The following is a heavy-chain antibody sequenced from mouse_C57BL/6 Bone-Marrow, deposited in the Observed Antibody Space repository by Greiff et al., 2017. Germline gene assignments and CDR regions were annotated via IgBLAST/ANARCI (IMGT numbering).Heavy chain of an antibody. D-gene: IGHD2-4*01. CDR2: IDPENGDT. V-gene: IGHV14-4*01. CDR1: GFNIKDDY. CDR3: TTWDYDGFAY. J-gene: IGHJ3*01. Sequence: VQLQQSWAELVRPGASVKLSCTASGFNIKDDYMHWVKQRPEQGLEWIGWIDPENGDTEYASKFQGKATITADTSSNTAYLQLSSLTSEDTAVYYCTTWDYDGFAYWGQGTLVTVAA.